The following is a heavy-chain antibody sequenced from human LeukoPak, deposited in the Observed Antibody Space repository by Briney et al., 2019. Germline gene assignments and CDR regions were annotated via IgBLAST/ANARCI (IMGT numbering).Heavy chain of an antibody. CDR3: ARAAGLWSIYDAFDI. D-gene: IGHD5-18*01. CDR1: GYTFTSYD. J-gene: IGHJ3*02. Sequence: ASVEVSCKASGYTFTSYDINWVRQATGQGLEWMGWMNPNSGNTGYAQKFQGRVTMTRNTSISTAYMELSSLRSEDTAVYYCARAAGLWSIYDAFDIWGQGTMVTVSP. V-gene: IGHV1-8*01. CDR2: MNPNSGNT.